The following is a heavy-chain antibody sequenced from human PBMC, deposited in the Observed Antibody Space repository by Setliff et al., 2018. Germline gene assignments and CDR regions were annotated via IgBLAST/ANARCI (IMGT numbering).Heavy chain of an antibody. J-gene: IGHJ4*02. D-gene: IGHD4-17*01. CDR3: SRDLQGSGDYVVDY. CDR1: GFTFRSYW. CDR2: IKKDGSIK. V-gene: IGHV3-7*01. Sequence: PGGSLSLSCAASGFTFRSYWMSWVRRAPGKGLEWVANIKKDGSIKYYLDSVRGRFTISRDNAENSLTLQMNSLRVEDTAVYYCSRDLQGSGDYVVDYWGQGTLVTVSS.